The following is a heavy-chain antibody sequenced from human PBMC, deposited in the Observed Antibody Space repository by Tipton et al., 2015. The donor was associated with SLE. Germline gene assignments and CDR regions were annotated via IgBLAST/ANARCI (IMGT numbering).Heavy chain of an antibody. CDR2: ISSSGSTI. CDR1: GFTFSDYY. V-gene: IGHV3-11*01. J-gene: IGHJ6*02. CDR3: AKDGSYGMDV. Sequence: SLRLSCAASGFTFSDYYMSWIRQAPGKGLEWGSYISSSGSTIYYADSVKGRFTISRDNSKNTLYLQMNSLRAEDTAVYYCAKDGSYGMDVWGQGTTVTVSS. D-gene: IGHD2-2*03.